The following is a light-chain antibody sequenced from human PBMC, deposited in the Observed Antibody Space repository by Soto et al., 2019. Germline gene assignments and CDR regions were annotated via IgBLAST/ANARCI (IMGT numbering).Light chain of an antibody. J-gene: IGLJ3*02. Sequence: QTVVTQEPSLSVSPGGTVTLTCGLSSGSVSTSSYPSWHQQTPGQPPRTLIHSTNTRSSGVPDRFSGSILGNKAALTITGAQAVDDSDYYCVLYMGSGIWVFGGGTKLTVL. V-gene: IGLV8-61*01. CDR3: VLYMGSGIWV. CDR2: STN. CDR1: SGSVSTSSY.